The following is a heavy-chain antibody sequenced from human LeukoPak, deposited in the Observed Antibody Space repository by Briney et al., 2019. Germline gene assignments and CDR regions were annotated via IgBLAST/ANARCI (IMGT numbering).Heavy chain of an antibody. CDR2: ISYDGSNK. D-gene: IGHD3-10*01. V-gene: IGHV3-30*18. J-gene: IGHJ4*02. CDR3: AKSYGSGPFDY. Sequence: PGRSLRLSCAASGFTFSSYGMHWVRQAPGKELEWVAVISYDGSNKYYADSVKGRFTISRDNSKNTLYLQMNSLRAEDTAVYYCAKSYGSGPFDYWGQGTLVTVSS. CDR1: GFTFSSYG.